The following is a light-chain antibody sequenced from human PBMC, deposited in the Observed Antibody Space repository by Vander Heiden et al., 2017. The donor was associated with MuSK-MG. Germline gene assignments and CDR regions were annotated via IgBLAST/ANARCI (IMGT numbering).Light chain of an antibody. J-gene: IGLJ3*02. V-gene: IGLV1-47*01. Sequence: QSVLTQPPSASGTPGQRVTISCSGSSSNIGSNFVYCYQQLPGTAPKLLIYRNDQRPSGVPDRFSGSKSGTSASLAISGLRSDDEADYYCAVWDDSLSGSWVFGGGTKLTVL. CDR2: RND. CDR1: SSNIGSNF. CDR3: AVWDDSLSGSWV.